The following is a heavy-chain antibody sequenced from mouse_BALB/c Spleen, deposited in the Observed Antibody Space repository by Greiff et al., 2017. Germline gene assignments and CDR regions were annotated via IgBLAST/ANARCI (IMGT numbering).Heavy chain of an antibody. V-gene: IGHV5-12-2*01. CDR2: ISNGGGST. CDR1: GFTFSSYT. J-gene: IGHJ4*01. CDR3: ARHGTVISRTMDY. Sequence: EVMLVESGGGLVQPGGSLKLSCAASGFTFSSYTMSWVRQTPEKRLEWVAYISNGGGSTYYPDTVKGRFTISRDNAKNTLYLQMSSLKSEDTAMYYCARHGTVISRTMDYWGQGTSVTVSS. D-gene: IGHD2-4*01.